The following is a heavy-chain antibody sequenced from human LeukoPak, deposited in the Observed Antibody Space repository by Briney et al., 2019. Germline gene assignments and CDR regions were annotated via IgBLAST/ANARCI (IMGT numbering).Heavy chain of an antibody. V-gene: IGHV3-21*01. J-gene: IGHJ4*02. Sequence: PSETLSLTCTVSGGSISSSSYYWGWIRQPPGKGLEWVSSISSSSSYIYYADSVKGRFTISRDNAKNSLYLQMNSLRAEDTAVYYCARETTSDYWGQGTLVTVSS. CDR2: ISSSSSYI. D-gene: IGHD1-7*01. CDR3: ARETTSDY. CDR1: GGSISSSS.